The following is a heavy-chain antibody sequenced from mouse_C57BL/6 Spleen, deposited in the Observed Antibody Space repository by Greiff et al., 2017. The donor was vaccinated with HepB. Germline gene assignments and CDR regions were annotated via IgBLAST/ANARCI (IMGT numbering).Heavy chain of an antibody. J-gene: IGHJ1*03. CDR3: ARSGYDYDGYFDV. D-gene: IGHD2-4*01. V-gene: IGHV1-54*01. Sequence: VQLQQSGAELVRPGTSVKVSCKASGYAFTNYLIEWVKQRPGQGLEWIGVINPGSGGTNYNEKFKGKATLTADKSSSTAYMQLSSLTSEDSAVYVCARSGYDYDGYFDVWGTGTTVTVSS. CDR1: GYAFTNYL. CDR2: INPGSGGT.